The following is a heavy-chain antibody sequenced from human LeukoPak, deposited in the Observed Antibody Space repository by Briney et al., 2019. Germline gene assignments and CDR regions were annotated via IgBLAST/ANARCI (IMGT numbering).Heavy chain of an antibody. J-gene: IGHJ5*02. Sequence: SETLSLTCSVSGGSISSYYWSWIRQPPGKGLEWIGYIYYSGSTNYNPSLKSRVTISVDTSKNQFSLKLSSVTAADTAVYYCARDGSSSWNNWFDPWGQGTLVTVSS. CDR3: ARDGSSSWNNWFDP. V-gene: IGHV4-59*01. D-gene: IGHD2-2*01. CDR1: GGSISSYY. CDR2: IYYSGST.